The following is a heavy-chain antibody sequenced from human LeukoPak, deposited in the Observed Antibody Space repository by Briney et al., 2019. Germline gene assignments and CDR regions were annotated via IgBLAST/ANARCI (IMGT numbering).Heavy chain of an antibody. CDR2: INWNSGSI. CDR1: GFTFDDYA. J-gene: IGHJ4*02. CDR3: AKGYSGSYYSPPIFDS. D-gene: IGHD1-26*01. Sequence: GGSLRLSCAASGFTFDDYAMHWVRQTPGRGLEWVSSINWNSGSIGYADSVEGRFTISRDNAKNSLYLQMNSLRAEDMALYYCAKGYSGSYYSPPIFDSWGQGTLVTVSS. V-gene: IGHV3-9*03.